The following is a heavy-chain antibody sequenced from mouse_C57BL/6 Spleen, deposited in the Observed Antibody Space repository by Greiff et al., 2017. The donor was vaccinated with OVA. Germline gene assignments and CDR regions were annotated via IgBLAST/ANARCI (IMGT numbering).Heavy chain of an antibody. CDR2: IRNKANGYTT. V-gene: IGHV7-3*01. J-gene: IGHJ4*01. D-gene: IGHD3-2*01. CDR3: ARGLDSSGAMDY. CDR1: GFTFTDYY. Sequence: EVHLVESGGGLVQPGGSLSLSCAASGFTFTDYYMSWVRQPPGKALEWLGFIRNKANGYTTEYSASVKGRFTISRDNSQSILYLQMNALRAEDSATYYCARGLDSSGAMDYWGQGTSVTVSS.